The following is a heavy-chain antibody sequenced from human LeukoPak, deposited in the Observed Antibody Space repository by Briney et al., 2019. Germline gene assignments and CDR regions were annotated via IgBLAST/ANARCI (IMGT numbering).Heavy chain of an antibody. CDR2: ISHDGGKE. J-gene: IGHJ4*02. CDR3: AKGVSGYVPGY. V-gene: IGHV3-30*18. Sequence: SGGSLRLSCAASGFTFSTYGMHWVRQAPGKGLEWVALISHDGGKEYYADSVKGRFTISRDNSKNTLYLQINSLRAEDTAVYHCAKGVSGYVPGYWGQGTLVTVSS. D-gene: IGHD6-25*01. CDR1: GFTFSTYG.